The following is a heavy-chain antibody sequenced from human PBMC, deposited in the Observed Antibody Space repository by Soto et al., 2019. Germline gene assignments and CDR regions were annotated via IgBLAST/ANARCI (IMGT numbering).Heavy chain of an antibody. CDR2: ISGSGGSI. J-gene: IGHJ3*02. Sequence: GGSLRLSCAASGLIFSSYAMNWVRQAPGKGLEWVSAISGSGGSIYYVDSVKGRFTISRDNSKNTLYLQMNSLRAEDTAVYYCAKDVKALAILTAFDIWGQGTMVTVSS. CDR3: AKDVKALAILTAFDI. D-gene: IGHD5-18*01. V-gene: IGHV3-23*01. CDR1: GLIFSSYA.